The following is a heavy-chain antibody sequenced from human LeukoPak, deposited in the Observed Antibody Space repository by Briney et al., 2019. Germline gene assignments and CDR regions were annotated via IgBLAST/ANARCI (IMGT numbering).Heavy chain of an antibody. V-gene: IGHV3-7*01. CDR2: IEDDGNKK. CDR1: GFTLRNFW. CDR3: ARGRGIAL. D-gene: IGHD6-13*01. Sequence: PGESLRLSCATSGFTLRNFWMNWVRQAPGKGLEWVANIEDDGNKKNYVDSVKGRFTISRDDVKNSIYLQMNSLRADDTAVYYCARGRGIALWGQGTLVTVSS. J-gene: IGHJ4*02.